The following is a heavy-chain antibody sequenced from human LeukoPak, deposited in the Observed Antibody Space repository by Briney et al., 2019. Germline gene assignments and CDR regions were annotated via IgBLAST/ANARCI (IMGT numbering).Heavy chain of an antibody. V-gene: IGHV1-18*01. Sequence: GASVKVSCKASGYTFTSYGISWVRQAPGQGLEWMGWISAYNGNTNYAQKLQGRVTMTTDTSTSTAYMELRSLRSDDTAVYYCARSRTSPDYYYMDVWGKGTTVTISS. J-gene: IGHJ6*03. D-gene: IGHD2-2*01. CDR1: GYTFTSYG. CDR3: ARSRTSPDYYYMDV. CDR2: ISAYNGNT.